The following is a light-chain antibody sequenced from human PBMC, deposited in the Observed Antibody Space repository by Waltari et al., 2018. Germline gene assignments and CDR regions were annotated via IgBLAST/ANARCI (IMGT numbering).Light chain of an antibody. CDR1: QSLLHSNGNTY. Sequence: IVMTQSPLSLPVTPGEPASISCRSGQSLLHSNGNTYLDWYLQKPWQSPRLLISLAFNQASGVPNMFSGSESGTDFTMKISRVEAEDDGVYYCMQFLQTTRTFGQGTKLEIK. CDR2: LAF. V-gene: IGKV2-28*01. J-gene: IGKJ1*01. CDR3: MQFLQTTRT.